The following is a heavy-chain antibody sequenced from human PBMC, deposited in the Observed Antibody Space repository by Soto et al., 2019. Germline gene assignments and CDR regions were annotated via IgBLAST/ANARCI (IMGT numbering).Heavy chain of an antibody. CDR2: IYSDDTT. Sequence: EVQLVESGGDLIQPGGSLRLSCEASGFTVSGNYMNWVRQAPGKGLEWVSVIYSDDTTYYADSVKGRFTISRDYFKTTLYLQMNNLRAEDTAVYYCAIISSDNIPWVDYWGQGTLVTVSS. D-gene: IGHD6-19*01. V-gene: IGHV3-53*01. CDR1: GFTVSGNY. CDR3: AIISSDNIPWVDY. J-gene: IGHJ4*02.